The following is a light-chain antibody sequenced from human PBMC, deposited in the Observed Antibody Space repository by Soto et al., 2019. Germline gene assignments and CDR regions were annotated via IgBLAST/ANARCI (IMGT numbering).Light chain of an antibody. CDR3: QQYYTAPRT. J-gene: IGKJ1*01. V-gene: IGKV4-1*01. Sequence: DIVMTQSPDSLAVSLGERATINCKSSQSVLYNSNNRNYLAWYQQKPGQPPKLLLYRASTRESGVPDRFSGSGSGTDFTLTISTQQAEDVAVYYCQQYYTAPRTFGQGTKVEIK. CDR2: RAS. CDR1: QSVLYNSNNRNY.